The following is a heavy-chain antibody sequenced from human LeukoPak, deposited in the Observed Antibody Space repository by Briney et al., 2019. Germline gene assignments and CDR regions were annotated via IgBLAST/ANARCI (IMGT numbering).Heavy chain of an antibody. J-gene: IGHJ4*02. CDR3: ARERSGSRVGHYYDSSGSQSD. Sequence: SGTLSLTCAVSGGSISSSNWWSWVRQPPGKGLEWIGEIYHSGSTNYNPSLKSRVTISVDKSKNQFSLKLSSVTAADTAVYYCARERSGSRVGHYYDSSGSQSDWGQGTLVTVSS. CDR1: GGSISSSNW. D-gene: IGHD3-22*01. V-gene: IGHV4-4*02. CDR2: IYHSGST.